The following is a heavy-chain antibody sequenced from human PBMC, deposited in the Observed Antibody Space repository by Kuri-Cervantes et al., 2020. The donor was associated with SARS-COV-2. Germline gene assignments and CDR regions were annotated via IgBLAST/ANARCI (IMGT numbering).Heavy chain of an antibody. J-gene: IGHJ4*02. CDR2: ISYDEVNK. V-gene: IGHV3-30*18. CDR3: AKGGGPGSYIPLDY. CDR1: GFTFRTYG. Sequence: GGSLRLSCAASGFTFRTYGMHWVRQAPGKGLEWVALISYDEVNKYYADSVKGRFTISRDNSKNTPYLQMNSLRAEDTAVYYCAKGGGPGSYIPLDYWGQGTLVTVSS. D-gene: IGHD1-26*01.